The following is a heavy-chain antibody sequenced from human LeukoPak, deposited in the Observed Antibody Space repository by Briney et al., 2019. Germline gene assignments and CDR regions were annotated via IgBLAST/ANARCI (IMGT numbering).Heavy chain of an antibody. D-gene: IGHD5-18*01. J-gene: IGHJ4*02. CDR1: GFTFSSYA. V-gene: IGHV3-64D*09. CDR3: VKEYSYGFDY. Sequence: GGSLRLSCSASGFTFSSYAMHWVRQAPGKGLEYVSAISSNGGLTYYADSVQGRFTISGDSSKNTVYLQMNGLRTQDTAVYYCVKEYSYGFDYWGQGTLVTVSS. CDR2: ISSNGGLT.